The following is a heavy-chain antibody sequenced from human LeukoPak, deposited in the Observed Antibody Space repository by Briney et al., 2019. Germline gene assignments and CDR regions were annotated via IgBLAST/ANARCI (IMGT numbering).Heavy chain of an antibody. Sequence: GGSLRLSCAASGFTFSSYGMHWVRQAPGKGLEWVAVISYDGSNKYYADSVKGRFTISRDNSRNTLYLQMNSLRAEDTAVYYCARDMGAVGNHDAFDIWGQGTMVTVSS. D-gene: IGHD3-16*01. V-gene: IGHV3-30*03. CDR2: ISYDGSNK. J-gene: IGHJ3*02. CDR1: GFTFSSYG. CDR3: ARDMGAVGNHDAFDI.